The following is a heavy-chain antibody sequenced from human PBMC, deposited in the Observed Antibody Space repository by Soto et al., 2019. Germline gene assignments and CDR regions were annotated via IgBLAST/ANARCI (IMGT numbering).Heavy chain of an antibody. CDR2: ISGYNGNT. Sequence: QVQLVQSGAEVKKPGASVKVSCKTSGYTFSSYSISWVRQAPGQGLEWMGWISGYNGNTLYAQKLQCRVTMNTDTAMSTAYRELRSLGSDDTAVYYGARDIGGGEDVWGQGTTVTVSS. V-gene: IGHV1-18*01. CDR1: GYTFSSYS. CDR3: ARDIGGGEDV. J-gene: IGHJ6*02. D-gene: IGHD3-16*01.